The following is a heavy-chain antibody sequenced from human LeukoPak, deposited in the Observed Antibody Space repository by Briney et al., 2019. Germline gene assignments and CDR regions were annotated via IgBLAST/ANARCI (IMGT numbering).Heavy chain of an antibody. J-gene: IGHJ2*01. CDR1: GYTFTSYY. CDR2: INPSGGST. CDR3: ASAEEDSYGRYWYFDL. D-gene: IGHD5-18*01. V-gene: IGHV1-46*01. Sequence: GASVKVSCKASGYTFTSYYMHWVRQAPGQGLEWMGIINPSGGSTSYAQKFQGRVTMTRDTSTSTVYMEPSSLRSEDTAVYYCASAEEDSYGRYWYFDLWGRGTLVTVSS.